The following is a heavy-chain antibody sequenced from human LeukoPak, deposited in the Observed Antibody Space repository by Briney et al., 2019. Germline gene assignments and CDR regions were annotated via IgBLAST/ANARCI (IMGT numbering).Heavy chain of an antibody. CDR2: IYTSGST. CDR3: ARASYSYDINGWVPFDY. Sequence: SETLSLTCTVSGGSISSYYWSWIRQPAGKGLEWIGRIYTSGSTNYNPSLKSRVTMSVDTSKNQFSLRLSSVTAADTAVYYCARASYSYDINGWVPFDYWGQGTLVTVSS. CDR1: GGSISSYY. J-gene: IGHJ4*02. D-gene: IGHD3-22*01. V-gene: IGHV4-4*07.